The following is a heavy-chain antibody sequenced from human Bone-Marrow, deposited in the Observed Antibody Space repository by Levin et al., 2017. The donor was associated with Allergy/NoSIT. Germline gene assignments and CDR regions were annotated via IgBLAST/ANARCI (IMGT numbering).Heavy chain of an antibody. CDR3: ARGVYGSGTYYNGIDY. V-gene: IGHV4-30-4*01. Sequence: ASETLSLTCSVSGGSISSGRYHWSWIRQPPGKGLEWLGYIYSSGSTYYNPSLKSRLTISLDTSKDQFSLKLNSVSAADTAVYYCARGVYGSGTYYNGIDYWGQGTLVTVSS. CDR1: GGSISSGRYH. CDR2: IYSSGST. J-gene: IGHJ4*02. D-gene: IGHD3-10*01.